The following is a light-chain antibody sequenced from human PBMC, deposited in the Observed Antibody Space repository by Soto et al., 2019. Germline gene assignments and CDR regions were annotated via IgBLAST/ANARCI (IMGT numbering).Light chain of an antibody. CDR3: CSYTTSSTYV. Sequence: SALTQPATVSGSHGQSIANSCTGTSSDVGNYNFVSWYQQHPGKAPKLMIYDVSNRPSGISNRFSGSKSGNTASLTISGLQAEDEADYYCCSYTTSSTYVFGTGTKVTVL. CDR2: DVS. CDR1: SSDVGNYNF. V-gene: IGLV2-14*03. J-gene: IGLJ1*01.